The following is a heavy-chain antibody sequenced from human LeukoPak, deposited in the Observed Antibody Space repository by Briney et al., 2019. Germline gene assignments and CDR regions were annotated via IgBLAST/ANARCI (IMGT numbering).Heavy chain of an antibody. D-gene: IGHD6-13*01. V-gene: IGHV3-23*01. J-gene: IGHJ4*02. CDR3: AKDTKAAAGTPLFGY. Sequence: GSLRLSCAASGFTFSSYAMSWVRQTPGKGLEWVSGISGSGGSTYYADSVKGRFTISRDNPKNTLYLQMNSLRAEDTAVYYCAKDTKAAAGTPLFGYWGQGTLVTVSS. CDR1: GFTFSSYA. CDR2: ISGSGGST.